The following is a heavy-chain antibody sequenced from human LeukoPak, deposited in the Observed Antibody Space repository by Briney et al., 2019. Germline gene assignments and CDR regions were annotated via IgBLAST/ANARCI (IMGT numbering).Heavy chain of an antibody. J-gene: IGHJ6*01. D-gene: IGHD3-22*01. Sequence: GASVKVSCKASGYTFTSYYMHWVRQAPGQGLEWMGIINPSGGSTSYAQKLQGRVNMTRDTSTSTAYMELSTLRSEDTDVCYCAREDLVTMIVVVPPSYGMDVWAEGTTVPVSS. CDR2: INPSGGST. CDR1: GYTFTSYY. CDR3: AREDLVTMIVVVPPSYGMDV. V-gene: IGHV1-46*01.